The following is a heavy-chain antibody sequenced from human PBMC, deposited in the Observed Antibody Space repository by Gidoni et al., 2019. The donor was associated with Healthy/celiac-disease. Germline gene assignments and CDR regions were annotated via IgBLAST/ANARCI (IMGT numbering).Heavy chain of an antibody. CDR2: INPSRSP. CDR3: ARGGSSSWYYFDD. V-gene: IGHV4-34*01. D-gene: IGHD6-13*01. J-gene: IGHJ4*02. Sequence: QVQLQQWGAGLLKPSETLSLTCAVYGWSFSGYYWSWIRTTPGKGLVWIGEINPSRSPNYNPSLKSRVTISVDTFKNQFSLKLSSVTAADTAVDYCARGGSSSWYYFDDWGQGTLVTVSS. CDR1: GWSFSGYY.